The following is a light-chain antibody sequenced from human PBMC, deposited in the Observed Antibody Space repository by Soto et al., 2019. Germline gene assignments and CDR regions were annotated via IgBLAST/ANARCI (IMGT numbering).Light chain of an antibody. J-gene: IGLJ3*02. V-gene: IGLV1-44*01. CDR2: TNN. CDR1: SSNIGKNI. Sequence: QAVVTQPPSASGTPGQRVTISCSGSSSNIGKNIVNWYQQLPGTAPKLLIYTNNQRPSGVPDRFSGSKSGTSASLAISGLQSEDEADYFCAAWDDSLNGYWVFGGGTKLTVL. CDR3: AAWDDSLNGYWV.